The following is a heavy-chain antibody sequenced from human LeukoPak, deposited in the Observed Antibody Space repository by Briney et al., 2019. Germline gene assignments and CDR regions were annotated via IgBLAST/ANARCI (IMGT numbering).Heavy chain of an antibody. J-gene: IGHJ4*02. CDR1: GFIFSSYS. CDR3: AKSGLNRFDY. D-gene: IGHD2-15*01. CDR2: ISSSSSYI. V-gene: IGHV3-21*04. Sequence: PGGSLRLSCEASGFIFSSYSMNWVRQAPGKGLEWVSSISSSSSYIYYADSVKGRFTISRDNSKNTLYLQMNSLRAEDTAVYYCAKSGLNRFDYWGQGTLVTVSS.